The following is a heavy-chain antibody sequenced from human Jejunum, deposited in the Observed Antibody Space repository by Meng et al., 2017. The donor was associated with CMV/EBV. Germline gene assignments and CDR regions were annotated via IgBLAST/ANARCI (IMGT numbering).Heavy chain of an antibody. Sequence: FNFDDFAMHWVRQVPGKGLEWVSGIDWDSANVGYADSVKGRFTISRDNAKNSLYLHMNSLRAEDTALYYCAKAPSAGWNLFFYFDNWGQGTLVTVSS. D-gene: IGHD1-7*01. J-gene: IGHJ4*02. CDR2: IDWDSANV. CDR1: FNFDDFA. V-gene: IGHV3-9*01. CDR3: AKAPSAGWNLFFYFDN.